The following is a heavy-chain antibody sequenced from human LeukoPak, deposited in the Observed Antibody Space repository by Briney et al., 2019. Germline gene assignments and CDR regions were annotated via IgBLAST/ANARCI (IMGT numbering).Heavy chain of an antibody. CDR3: ARDISERGIAAPWHAFDI. J-gene: IGHJ3*02. CDR1: GFTFSSYY. Sequence: PGGSLRLSCAASGFTFSSYYMNWVRQAPGKGLEWVSYISDTSGSIHYADSVEGRFTISRDNARNTLYLQMNSLRDDDRAVYYCARDISERGIAAPWHAFDIWGQGTMVTVSS. D-gene: IGHD6-13*01. CDR2: ISDTSGSI. V-gene: IGHV3-48*02.